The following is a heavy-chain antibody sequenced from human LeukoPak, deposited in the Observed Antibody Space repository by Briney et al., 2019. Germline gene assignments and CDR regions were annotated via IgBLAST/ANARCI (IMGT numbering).Heavy chain of an antibody. CDR3: ARRARIQLWPTEYFDY. V-gene: IGHV4-39*01. D-gene: IGHD5-18*01. Sequence: PSETLSLTCTVSGGSISGSSYYWGWIRQPPGKGLEWIGSIYYSGSTYYNPSLKSRVTISVDTSKNQFSLMLSSVTAADTAVYYCARRARIQLWPTEYFDYWGQGTLVTVSS. CDR1: GGSISGSSYY. J-gene: IGHJ4*02. CDR2: IYYSGST.